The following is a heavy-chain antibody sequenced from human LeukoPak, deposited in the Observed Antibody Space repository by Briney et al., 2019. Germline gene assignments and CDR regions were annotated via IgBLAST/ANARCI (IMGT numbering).Heavy chain of an antibody. CDR3: ARRGPHWGPGPRYFDL. CDR2: IIPIFGTA. CDR1: GYTFTSYG. Sequence: ASVKVSCKASGYTFTSYGISWVRQATGQGLEWMGGIIPIFGTANYAQKFQGRVTITTDESTSTAYMELSSLRSEDTAVYYCARRGPHWGPGPRYFDLWGRGTLVTVSS. J-gene: IGHJ2*01. D-gene: IGHD7-27*01. V-gene: IGHV1-69*05.